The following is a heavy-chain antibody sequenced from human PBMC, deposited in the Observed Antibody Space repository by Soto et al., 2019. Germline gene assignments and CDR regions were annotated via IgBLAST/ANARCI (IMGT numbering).Heavy chain of an antibody. V-gene: IGHV3-23*01. CDR1: GYTFTSYG. Sequence: SCRASGYTFTSYGISWVRQAPGQGLEWVSGISGSGGSTNYADSVKGRFTISRDNSENTLYLQMNSLRDEDTAVYYCAKDRGYSGYDNWFDSWGQGTLVTVPQ. D-gene: IGHD5-12*01. J-gene: IGHJ5*01. CDR2: ISGSGGST. CDR3: AKDRGYSGYDNWFDS.